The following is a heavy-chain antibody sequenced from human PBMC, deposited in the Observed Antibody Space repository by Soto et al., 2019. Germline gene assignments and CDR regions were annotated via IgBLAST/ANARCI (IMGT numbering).Heavy chain of an antibody. CDR2: IYYSGST. CDR3: ARHEDSSRWYHAFDI. J-gene: IGHJ3*02. CDR1: GGSISSSSYY. V-gene: IGHV4-39*01. Sequence: PSETLSLTCTVSGGSISSSSYYWGWIRQPPGKGLEWIGSIYYSGSTYYNPSLKSRVTISVDTSKNQFSLKLSSVTAADTAVYYCARHEDSSRWYHAFDIWGQGTMVTVSS. D-gene: IGHD6-19*01.